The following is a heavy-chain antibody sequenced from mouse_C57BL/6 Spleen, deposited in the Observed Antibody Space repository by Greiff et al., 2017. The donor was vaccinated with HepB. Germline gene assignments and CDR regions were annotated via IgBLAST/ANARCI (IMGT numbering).Heavy chain of an antibody. D-gene: IGHD2-12*01. J-gene: IGHJ4*01. V-gene: IGHV5-16*01. Sequence: EVKLMESEGGLVQPGRSMKLSCTASGFTFSDYYMAWVRQVPEKGLEWVANINYDGSSTYYLDSLKSRFIISRDNAKNILYLQMSSLKSEDTATYYCARLRVAMDYWGQGTSVTVSS. CDR3: ARLRVAMDY. CDR1: GFTFSDYY. CDR2: INYDGSST.